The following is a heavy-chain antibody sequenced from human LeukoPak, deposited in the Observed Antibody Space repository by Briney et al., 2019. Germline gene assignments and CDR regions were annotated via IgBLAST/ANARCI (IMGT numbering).Heavy chain of an antibody. CDR1: GGSISSYY. V-gene: IGHV4-59*08. J-gene: IGHJ3*02. CDR2: ISYSGST. D-gene: IGHD3-22*01. Sequence: SETLSLTCTVSGGSISSYYWSWIRQPPGKELEWIGHISYSGSTNYNPSLKSRVTISVDTSKNQFSLNLSSVTAADTAVYYCARPSRTGSGWDAFYIWGQGTMVTVSS. CDR3: ARPSRTGSGWDAFYI.